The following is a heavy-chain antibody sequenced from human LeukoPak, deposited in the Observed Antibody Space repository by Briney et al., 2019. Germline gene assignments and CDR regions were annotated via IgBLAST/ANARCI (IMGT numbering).Heavy chain of an antibody. CDR1: GYTLTELS. CDR3: ATEQAWRRSSRADAFDI. D-gene: IGHD2-2*01. V-gene: IGHV1-24*01. CDR2: FDPEDGET. Sequence: GASVKVSCKVSGYTLTELSMHWVRQAPGKGLEWMGGFDPEDGETIYAQKFQGRVTMTEDTSTDTAYMELSSLRSEDTAVYYCATEQAWRRSSRADAFDIWGQGTMVTVSS. J-gene: IGHJ3*02.